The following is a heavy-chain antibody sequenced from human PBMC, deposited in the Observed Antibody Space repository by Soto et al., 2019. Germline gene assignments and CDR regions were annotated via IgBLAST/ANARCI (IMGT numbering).Heavy chain of an antibody. Sequence: SETLSLTCAVYGGSFSGYYWSGIRQPPGKGLEWIGEINHSGSTNYNPSLKSRVTISVDTSKNQFSLKLSSVTAADTAVYYCARGELAVAIAEYFQHWGQGTLVTVSS. CDR3: ARGELAVAIAEYFQH. D-gene: IGHD6-19*01. CDR1: GGSFSGYY. V-gene: IGHV4-34*01. J-gene: IGHJ1*01. CDR2: INHSGST.